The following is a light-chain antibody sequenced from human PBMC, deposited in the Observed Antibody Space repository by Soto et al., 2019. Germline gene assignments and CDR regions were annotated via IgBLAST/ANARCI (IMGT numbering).Light chain of an antibody. V-gene: IGKV3-20*01. CDR3: QKYGSSL. Sequence: EIVLTQSPGTLSLSPGERATLSCRASQSVSSSYLAWYQQKPGQAPRLLIYGASSRATGIPDRFSGSGSGTDFTLTIIRLEPEDFAVYYCQKYGSSLFGPGTKVDIK. J-gene: IGKJ3*01. CDR2: GAS. CDR1: QSVSSSY.